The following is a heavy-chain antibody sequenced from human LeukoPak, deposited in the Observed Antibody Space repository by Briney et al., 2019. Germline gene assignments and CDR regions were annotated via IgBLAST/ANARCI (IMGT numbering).Heavy chain of an antibody. V-gene: IGHV4-61*08. CDR2: IYYSGST. J-gene: IGHJ4*02. Sequence: SETLSLTCTVSGGSISSGGYYWSWVRQPPGKGLEWIGYIYYSGSTNYNPSLKSRVTISVDTSKNQFSLKLSSVTAADTAVYYCARGATPPLFDYWGQGTLVTVSS. CDR1: GGSISSGGYY. D-gene: IGHD1-26*01. CDR3: ARGATPPLFDY.